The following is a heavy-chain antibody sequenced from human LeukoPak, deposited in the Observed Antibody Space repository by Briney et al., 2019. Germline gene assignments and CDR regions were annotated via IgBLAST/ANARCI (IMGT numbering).Heavy chain of an antibody. CDR1: GFTFSTYA. D-gene: IGHD3-10*01. CDR2: ISGSGGST. J-gene: IGHJ4*02. V-gene: IGHV3-23*01. Sequence: PGGSLRLSCAASGFTFSTYAMSWVRQAPGKGLEWVSGISGSGGSTYYPDSVKGRFTISRDNSKNTLYLQMNSLQAEDTALYYCAKGHDKVIRGVTFDYWGQGTLVTVSS. CDR3: AKGHDKVIRGVTFDY.